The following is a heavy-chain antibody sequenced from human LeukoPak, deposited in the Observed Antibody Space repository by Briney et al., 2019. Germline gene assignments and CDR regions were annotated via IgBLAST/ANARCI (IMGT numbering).Heavy chain of an antibody. V-gene: IGHV1-18*01. J-gene: IGHJ4*02. CDR3: ARVVGLNEWEPHY. Sequence: GASVKVSCKASGYTLTKYGISWVRQAPGQGLEWMGWISAYDGNTNYAQKLQGRVTMTTDTSTSTVYMELRSLRSDDTAVYYCARVVGLNEWEPHYWGQGTLVTVSS. CDR2: ISAYDGNT. CDR1: GYTLTKYG. D-gene: IGHD1-26*01.